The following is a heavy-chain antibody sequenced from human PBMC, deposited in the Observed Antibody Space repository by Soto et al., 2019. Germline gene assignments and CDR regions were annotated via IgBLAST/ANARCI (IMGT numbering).Heavy chain of an antibody. Sequence: EVQLVESGGGLVQPGGSLRLSCAASGFTFSSYSMNWVRQAPGKGLEWVSAISGSGGSTYYADSVKGRFTISRDNSKNTLYLQMNSLRAEDTAVYYCAKRLGITGTQNAIDYWGQGTLVTVSS. CDR1: GFTFSSYS. D-gene: IGHD1-20*01. CDR3: AKRLGITGTQNAIDY. V-gene: IGHV3-23*04. CDR2: ISGSGGST. J-gene: IGHJ4*02.